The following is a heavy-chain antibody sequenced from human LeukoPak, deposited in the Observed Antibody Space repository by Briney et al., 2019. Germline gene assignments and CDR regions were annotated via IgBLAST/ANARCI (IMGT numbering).Heavy chain of an antibody. V-gene: IGHV1-18*04. CDR3: ARRGYYDSSGYFDY. CDR2: ISAYNGNT. J-gene: IGHJ4*02. Sequence: GASVKVSCKASGYTFTSYYIHWVRQAPGQGLEWMGWISAYNGNTNYAQKFQGRVTMTTDTSTSTAYMELRSLRSDDTAVYYCARRGYYDSSGYFDYWGQGTLVTVSS. D-gene: IGHD3-22*01. CDR1: GYTFTSYY.